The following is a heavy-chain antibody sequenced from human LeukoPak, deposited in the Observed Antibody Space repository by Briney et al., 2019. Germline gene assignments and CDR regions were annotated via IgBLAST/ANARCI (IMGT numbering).Heavy chain of an antibody. J-gene: IGHJ5*02. CDR3: ARPSRWGSGSNWFDP. CDR1: GGSISSSSYF. D-gene: IGHD5-12*01. Sequence: SETLSLTCTVSGGSISSSSYFWAWIRQPPGKGLEWIASVYYSGSTFYSPPLKSRVTISVDTSKNQFSLKLSSVTAADTAVYYCARPSRWGSGSNWFDPWGQGTLVTVSS. CDR2: VYYSGST. V-gene: IGHV4-39*07.